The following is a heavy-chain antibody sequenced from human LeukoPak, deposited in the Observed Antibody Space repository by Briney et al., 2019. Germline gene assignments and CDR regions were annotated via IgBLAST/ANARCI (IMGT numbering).Heavy chain of an antibody. J-gene: IGHJ4*02. CDR3: ARARVEMATSLDY. V-gene: IGHV3-30*03. CDR2: ISYDGSNK. D-gene: IGHD5-24*01. CDR1: GFTFSSYG. Sequence: GGSLRLSCAASGFTFSSYGMHWVRQAPGKGLEWVAVISYDGSNKYYADSVKGRFTISRDNSKNTLYLQMNSLRAEDTAVYYCARARVEMATSLDYWGQGTLVTVSS.